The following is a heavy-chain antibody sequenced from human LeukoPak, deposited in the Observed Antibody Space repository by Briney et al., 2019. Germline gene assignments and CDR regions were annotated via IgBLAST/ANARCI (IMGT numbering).Heavy chain of an antibody. CDR3: ARHPDYYYYGMDV. CDR1: GGSISSSNW. V-gene: IGHV4-4*02. Sequence: SGTLSLTCAVSGGSISSSNWWSWARQPPGKGLEWIGEIYHSGSTTYNPSLKSRVTISVDTSKNQFSLKLSSVTAADTAVYYCARHPDYYYYGMDVWGQGTTVTVSS. J-gene: IGHJ6*02. CDR2: IYHSGST.